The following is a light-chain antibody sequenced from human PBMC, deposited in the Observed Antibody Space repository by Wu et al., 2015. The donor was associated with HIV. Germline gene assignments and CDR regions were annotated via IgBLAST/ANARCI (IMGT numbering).Light chain of an antibody. CDR1: QSIGTW. CDR3: QQYNSGLYS. V-gene: IGKV1-5*03. Sequence: DIQMTQSPSTLSASVGDRVTITCRASQSIGTWLAWYQQKPGKAPNLLIYKASSLESGVPSRFSGSGSGTEFTLTISSLQPDDFATYYCQQYNSGLYSFGQGTKLEIK. J-gene: IGKJ2*03. CDR2: KAS.